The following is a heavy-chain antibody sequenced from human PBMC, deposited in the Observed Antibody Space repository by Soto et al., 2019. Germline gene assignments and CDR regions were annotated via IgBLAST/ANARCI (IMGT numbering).Heavy chain of an antibody. J-gene: IGHJ4*02. D-gene: IGHD2-2*01. V-gene: IGHV3-53*01. CDR2: IYRGGST. CDR1: GFTVSGTY. CDR3: ARAMPDWPYDY. Sequence: EVQLVESGGGLIQHGGSLRLSCAVSGFTVSGTYMTWVRQAPGKGLQCVSVIYRGGSTYYADSVKGRFTISRDNAKNTLYLQMNSLRVEDTAIYFCARAMPDWPYDYWGQGTLVTVSS.